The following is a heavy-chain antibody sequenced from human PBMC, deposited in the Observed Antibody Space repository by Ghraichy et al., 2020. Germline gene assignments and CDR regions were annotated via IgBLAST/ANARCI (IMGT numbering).Heavy chain of an antibody. CDR1: GFTFSSYS. V-gene: IGHV3-48*04. Sequence: GGSLRLSCAASGFTFSSYSMNWVRQAPGKGLEWVSYISSSSSTIYYADSVKGRFTISRDNAKNSLYLQMNSLRAEDTAVYYCARDRIQLRIQLDYWGQGTLVTVSS. D-gene: IGHD5-18*01. CDR2: ISSSSSTI. J-gene: IGHJ4*02. CDR3: ARDRIQLRIQLDY.